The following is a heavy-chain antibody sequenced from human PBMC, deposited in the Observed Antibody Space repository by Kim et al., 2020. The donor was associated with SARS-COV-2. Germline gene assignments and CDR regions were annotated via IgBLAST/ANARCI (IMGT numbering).Heavy chain of an antibody. CDR2: SER. D-gene: IGHD2-15*01. V-gene: IGHV3-74*01. J-gene: IGHJ4*02. CDR3: ASQISLGG. Sequence: SERNYAEAVKRLFTISRNNAKTTLYLQMNSLRAEDTAVYYGASQISLGGWGQGTLVTVSS.